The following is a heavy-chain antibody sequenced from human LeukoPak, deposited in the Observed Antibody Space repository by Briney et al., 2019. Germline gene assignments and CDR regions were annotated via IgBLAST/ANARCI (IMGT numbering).Heavy chain of an antibody. V-gene: IGHV4-34*01. CDR3: ARRPGRITIFGVVPLQDWFDP. J-gene: IGHJ5*02. CDR2: INHSGST. D-gene: IGHD3-3*01. Sequence: SETLSLTCAVYGGSFSGYYWSWIRQPPGKGLEWIGEINHSGSTNYNPSLKSRVTISVDTSKNQFSLKLSSVTAADTAVYYCARRPGRITIFGVVPLQDWFDPWGQGTLVTVSS. CDR1: GGSFSGYY.